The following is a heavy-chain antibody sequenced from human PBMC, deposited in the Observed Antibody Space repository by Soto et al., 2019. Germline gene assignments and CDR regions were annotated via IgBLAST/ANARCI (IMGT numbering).Heavy chain of an antibody. CDR3: PSWGDAGACSFSNSLGP. V-gene: IGHV3-23*01. Sequence: EVSLRRSCVAAGCSHSSHAMSWLRQAPGQALERLSAIRGSCGSTYYGESVKGRFTFSRDKSIDGRYLHMNSLRTEDTAVYYFPSWGDAGACSFSNSLGPWRQGTRVGVAS. D-gene: IGHD2-21*01. J-gene: IGHJ5*01. CDR1: GCSHSSHA. CDR2: IRGSCGST.